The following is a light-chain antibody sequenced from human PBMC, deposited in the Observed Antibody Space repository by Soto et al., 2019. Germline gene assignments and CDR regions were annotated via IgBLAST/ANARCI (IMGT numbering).Light chain of an antibody. V-gene: IGKV3-15*01. CDR3: QQYGSTKAYT. CDR2: GAS. J-gene: IGKJ2*01. Sequence: EIVMTQSPATLSVSPGERATLSCRASQSVSSNLAWYQQKPGQAPRLLIYGASTRATGIPARFSGSGSGTEFTLTISRLEPEDFAVYYCQQYGSTKAYTFGQGTKVDIK. CDR1: QSVSSN.